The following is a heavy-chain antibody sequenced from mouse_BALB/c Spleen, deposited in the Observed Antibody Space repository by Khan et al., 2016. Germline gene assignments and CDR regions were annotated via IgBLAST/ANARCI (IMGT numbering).Heavy chain of an antibody. CDR1: GYTFTTYT. Sequence: QVQLQQSGAELARPGASVKMSCKASGYTFTTYTMQWVKQRPGQGLEWIGYINPSSNYSNYNQKFKDKATLTANKSSSTAYMQLSSLTSEDSAVYYCARGDGNNAYWRQGTLVTVSA. CDR2: INPSSNYS. D-gene: IGHD2-1*01. V-gene: IGHV1-4*01. CDR3: ARGDGNNAY. J-gene: IGHJ3*01.